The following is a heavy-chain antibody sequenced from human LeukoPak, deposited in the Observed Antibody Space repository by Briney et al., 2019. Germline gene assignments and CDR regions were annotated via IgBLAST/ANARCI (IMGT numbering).Heavy chain of an antibody. D-gene: IGHD3-22*01. V-gene: IGHV4-39*01. CDR2: IYYSRST. CDR3: ARGVTMIVVVIHDWYFDL. J-gene: IGHJ2*01. Sequence: PSETLSLTCTVSGGSISSSSYYWGWIRQPPGKGLEWIGSIYYSRSTYYNPSLKSRVTISVDTSKNQFSLKLSSVTAADTAVYYCARGVTMIVVVIHDWYFDLWGRGTLVTVSS. CDR1: GGSISSSSYY.